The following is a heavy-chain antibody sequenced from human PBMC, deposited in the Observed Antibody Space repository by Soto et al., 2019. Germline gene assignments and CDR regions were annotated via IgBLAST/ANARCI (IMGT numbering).Heavy chain of an antibody. J-gene: IGHJ4*02. D-gene: IGHD3-22*01. CDR1: GGTFSSYA. CDR2: IIPIFGTA. CDR3: ASYYYDSSGLWAPFDY. V-gene: IGHV1-69*06. Sequence: ASVKVSCKASGGTFSSYAISWVRQAPGQGLEWMGGIIPIFGTANYAQKFQGRVTITADKSTSTAYMELSSLRSEDTAVYYCASYYYDSSGLWAPFDYWGQGTLVTVSS.